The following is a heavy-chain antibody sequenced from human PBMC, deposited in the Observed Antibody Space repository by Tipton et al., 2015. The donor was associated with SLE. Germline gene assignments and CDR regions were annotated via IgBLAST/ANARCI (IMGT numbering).Heavy chain of an antibody. D-gene: IGHD2-8*02. CDR3: AREVVWSLGY. CDR1: GFTFSTYW. CDR2: INGDGSIT. J-gene: IGHJ4*02. V-gene: IGHV3-74*01. Sequence: SLRLSCEASGFTFSTYWMHWVRQSPGKGLVWVSRINGDGSITHYADSVKGRFTISRDNAKNNLYLQMSSLRVEDTAVYYCAREVVWSLGYWGQGSLVTVSS.